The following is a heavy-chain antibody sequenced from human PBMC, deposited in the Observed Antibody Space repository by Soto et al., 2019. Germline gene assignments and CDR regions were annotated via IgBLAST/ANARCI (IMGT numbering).Heavy chain of an antibody. CDR2: IIPIFTTT. V-gene: IGHV1-69*12. CDR1: GGTFSNHA. D-gene: IGHD6-13*01. J-gene: IGHJ3*02. CDR3: AREVAADGTFREDVFDI. Sequence: QVHLVQSGAEVKKPGSSVKVSCKAPGGTFSNHAINWVRQAPGQGLEWMGRIIPIFTTTNYAQKFQGRVTMTAVESTITAYLELSSLKHDDTAVYYCAREVAADGTFREDVFDIWGQGTLVTVSS.